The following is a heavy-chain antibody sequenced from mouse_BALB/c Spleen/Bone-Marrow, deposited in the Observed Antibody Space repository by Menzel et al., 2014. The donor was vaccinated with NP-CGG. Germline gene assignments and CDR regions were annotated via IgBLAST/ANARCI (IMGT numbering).Heavy chain of an antibody. CDR3: ARFPMDY. CDR1: GFTFTDSY. CDR2: IRNKAYDYTT. V-gene: IGHV7-3*02. Sequence: EVKLMESGGGLVQPGGSLRLSCTTSGFTFTDSYMSWVRQPPGKALEWLGFIRNKAYDYTTEYSASVKGRFTISRDSSQSILYLQMNTLRPEDSATYYCARFPMDYGGQGTSVTVSS. J-gene: IGHJ4*01.